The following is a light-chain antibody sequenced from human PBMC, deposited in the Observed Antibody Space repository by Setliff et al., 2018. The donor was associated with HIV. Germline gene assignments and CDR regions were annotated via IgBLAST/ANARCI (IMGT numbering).Light chain of an antibody. V-gene: IGLV2-14*03. Sequence: QSVLAQPASVSGSPGQSITISCSGTSSDVGGYNYVSWYQQHPGKAPKLMIYDVGNRPSGVSNRFSGSKSGNTASLTISGLQAEDEADYYCTSYSSNTTLGIFGTGTKVTVL. CDR1: SSDVGGYNY. CDR2: DVG. CDR3: TSYSSNTTLGI. J-gene: IGLJ1*01.